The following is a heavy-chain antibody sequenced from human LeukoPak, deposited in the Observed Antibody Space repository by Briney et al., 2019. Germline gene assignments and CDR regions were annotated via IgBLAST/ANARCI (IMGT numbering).Heavy chain of an antibody. CDR1: GGSFSGYY. V-gene: IGHV4-34*01. CDR3: ARGRYYYGSGSSGNWFDP. J-gene: IGHJ5*02. CDR2: INHSGST. Sequence: PSETLSLTCAVCGGSFSGYYWSWIRQPPGKGLEWIGEINHSGSTNYNPSLKSRVTISVDTSKNQFSLKLSSVTAADTAVYYCARGRYYYGSGSSGNWFDPWGQGTLVTVSS. D-gene: IGHD3-10*01.